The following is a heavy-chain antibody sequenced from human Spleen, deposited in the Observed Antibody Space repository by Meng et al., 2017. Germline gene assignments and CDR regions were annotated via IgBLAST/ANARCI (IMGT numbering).Heavy chain of an antibody. J-gene: IGHJ4*02. V-gene: IGHV1-2*06. Sequence: QVNLVQSGAEIKKPGASVKVSCKASGYTFTNYYIHWVRQAPGQGLEWMGRINPNSGGTNFAQKFQGRVIMTRDTSISTAYMELSSLGFDDTAVYYCAKALGWGSSPDYWGQGILVTVSS. CDR1: GYTFTNYY. D-gene: IGHD2-21*01. CDR3: AKALGWGSSPDY. CDR2: INPNSGGT.